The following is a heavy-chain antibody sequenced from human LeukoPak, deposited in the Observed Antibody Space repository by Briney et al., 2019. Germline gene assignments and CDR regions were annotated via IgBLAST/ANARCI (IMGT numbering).Heavy chain of an antibody. V-gene: IGHV3-49*03. Sequence: SGGSLRLSCTASGFTLGDYAMSWFRQAPGKGLEWVGFIRSKAYGGTTEYAASVKGRFTISRDDSKSIAYLQMNSLKTEDTAVYYCTRAHTGYYYGMDVWGQGTTVTVSS. CDR2: IRSKAYGGTT. J-gene: IGHJ6*02. D-gene: IGHD4-17*01. CDR3: TRAHTGYYYGMDV. CDR1: GFTLGDYA.